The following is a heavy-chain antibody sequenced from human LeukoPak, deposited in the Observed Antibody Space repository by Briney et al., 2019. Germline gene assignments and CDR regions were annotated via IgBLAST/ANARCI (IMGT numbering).Heavy chain of an antibody. CDR3: ARVYEYSSSWGSGFYYYYYMDV. CDR1: GGSISSYY. D-gene: IGHD6-13*01. J-gene: IGHJ6*03. V-gene: IGHV4-4*07. Sequence: PSETLSLTCTVSGGSISSYYWSWIRQPAGKGLEWIGRIYTSGSTNYNPSLKSRVTISVDRSKNQFSLKLSSVTAADTAVYYCARVYEYSSSWGSGFYYYYYMDVWGKGTTVTVSS. CDR2: IYTSGST.